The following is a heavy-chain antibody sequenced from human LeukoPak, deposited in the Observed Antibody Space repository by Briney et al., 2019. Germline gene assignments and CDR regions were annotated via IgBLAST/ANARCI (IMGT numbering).Heavy chain of an antibody. CDR2: IYHSGST. V-gene: IGHV4-39*07. CDR3: ARVIGVYYYGSGSYYGGFDY. D-gene: IGHD3-10*01. Sequence: PSETLSLTCTVSGGSISSGGYYWGWIRQPPGKGLEWIGSIYHSGSTYYNPSLKSRVTISVDTSKNQFSLKLSSVTAADTAVYYCARVIGVYYYGSGSYYGGFDYWGQGTLVTVSS. CDR1: GGSISSGGYY. J-gene: IGHJ4*02.